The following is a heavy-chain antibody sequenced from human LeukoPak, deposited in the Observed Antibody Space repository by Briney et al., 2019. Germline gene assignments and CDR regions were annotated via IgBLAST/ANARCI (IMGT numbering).Heavy chain of an antibody. CDR3: ASGAHGDNRPQGIDY. J-gene: IGHJ4*02. Sequence: SETLSLTCTVSGGSISSGDYYWSWIRQPPGKGLEWIGYIYYSGSTYYNPSLKSRVTISVDTSKNQFSLKLSSVTAADTAVYYCASGAHGDNRPQGIDYWGQGTLVTVSS. CDR2: IYYSGST. V-gene: IGHV4-30-4*08. D-gene: IGHD3-10*01. CDR1: GGSISSGDYY.